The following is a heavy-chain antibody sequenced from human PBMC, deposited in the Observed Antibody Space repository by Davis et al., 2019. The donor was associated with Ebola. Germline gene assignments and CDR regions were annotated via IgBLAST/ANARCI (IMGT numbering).Heavy chain of an antibody. CDR1: GFTFSDYY. Sequence: GESLKISCAASGFTFSDYYMGWIRQAPGKGLEWISYISSGGTSTYYADSVKGRFTISRDNAKNSLYLQMNSLRAEDTALYYCASSYGDYRMGYWGQGTLVTVSS. CDR2: ISSGGTST. V-gene: IGHV3-11*01. CDR3: ASSYGDYRMGY. J-gene: IGHJ4*02. D-gene: IGHD4-17*01.